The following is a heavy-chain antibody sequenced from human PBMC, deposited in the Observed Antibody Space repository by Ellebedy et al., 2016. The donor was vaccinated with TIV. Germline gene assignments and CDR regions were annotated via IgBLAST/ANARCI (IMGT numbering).Heavy chain of an antibody. CDR1: GYVFINYA. J-gene: IGHJ5*02. V-gene: IGHV1-3*01. Sequence: AASVKVSCKASGYVFINYAIHWVRQAPGQRPEWMGWISGGNDNRKYLEKLQGRVTMTKDTSASTAYMELSSLRSEDTAVYYCTRQMTAIGGGFDPWGQGTLVTVSS. CDR2: ISGGNDNR. D-gene: IGHD5-18*01. CDR3: TRQMTAIGGGFDP.